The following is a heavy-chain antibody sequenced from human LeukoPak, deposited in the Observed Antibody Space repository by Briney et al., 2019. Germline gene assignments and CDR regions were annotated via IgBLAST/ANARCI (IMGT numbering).Heavy chain of an antibody. V-gene: IGHV4-31*03. CDR2: IYYSGST. J-gene: IGHJ3*02. CDR1: GGSISSGGYY. CDR3: ARYTPGLVVITPDAFDI. D-gene: IGHD3-22*01. Sequence: PSETLSLTCTVSGGSISSGGYYWSWIRQHPGKGLEWIGYIYYSGSTYYNPSLKSRVTISVDTSKNQFSLKLSSVTAADTAVYYCARYTPGLVVITPDAFDIWGQGTMVTVSS.